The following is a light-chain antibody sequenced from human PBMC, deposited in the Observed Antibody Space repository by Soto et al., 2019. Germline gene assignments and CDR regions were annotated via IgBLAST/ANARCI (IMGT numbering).Light chain of an antibody. Sequence: EIVVTQSPANLSLSPGERATLSCRASQSVSRYLAWDQQKHGQAPRLIIYDASIRATGVPARFSGSGSGTDFTLTISTLEPEDFALYYCKQRSNWAPITFDQGKRLEIK. CDR2: DAS. CDR1: QSVSRY. J-gene: IGKJ5*01. CDR3: KQRSNWAPIT. V-gene: IGKV3-11*01.